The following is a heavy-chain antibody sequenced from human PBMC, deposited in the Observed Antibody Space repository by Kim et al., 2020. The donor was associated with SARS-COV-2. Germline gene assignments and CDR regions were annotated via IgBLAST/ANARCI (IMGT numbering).Heavy chain of an antibody. V-gene: IGHV1-69*13. J-gene: IGHJ5*02. CDR3: ARDFNGDYAVHWFDP. Sequence: SVKVSCKASGGTFSSYAISWVRQAPGQGLEWMGGIIPIFGTANYAQKFQGRVTITADESTSTAYMELSSLRSEDTAVYYCARDFNGDYAVHWFDPWGQGTLVTVSS. D-gene: IGHD4-17*01. CDR1: GGTFSSYA. CDR2: IIPIFGTA.